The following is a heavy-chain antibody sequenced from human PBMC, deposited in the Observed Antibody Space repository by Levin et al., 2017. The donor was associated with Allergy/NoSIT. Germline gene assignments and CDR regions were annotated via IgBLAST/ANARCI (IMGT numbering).Heavy chain of an antibody. V-gene: IGHV3-9*01. CDR3: AKARSGYTTGWFDP. CDR2: ISWNSGSI. Sequence: GGSLRLSCAASGFTFDDYAMHWVRQAPGKGLEWVSGISWNSGSIGYADSVKGRFTISRDNAKNSLYLQMNSLRAEDTALYYCAKARSGYTTGWFDPWGQGTLVTVSS. CDR1: GFTFDDYA. D-gene: IGHD3-22*01. J-gene: IGHJ5*02.